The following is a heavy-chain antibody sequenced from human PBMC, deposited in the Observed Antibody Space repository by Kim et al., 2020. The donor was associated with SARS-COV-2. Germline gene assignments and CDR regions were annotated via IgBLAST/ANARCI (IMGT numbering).Heavy chain of an antibody. J-gene: IGHJ4*02. V-gene: IGHV4-4*02. Sequence: LRRTLSLTCAVSGGSISSSNWWSWVRQPPGKGLEWIGEIYHSGSTNYNPSLKSRVTISVDKSKNQFSLKLSSVTAADTAVYYCASQGIAVAGSIDYWGQGTLVTVSS. CDR2: IYHSGST. D-gene: IGHD6-19*01. CDR1: GGSISSSNW. CDR3: ASQGIAVAGSIDY.